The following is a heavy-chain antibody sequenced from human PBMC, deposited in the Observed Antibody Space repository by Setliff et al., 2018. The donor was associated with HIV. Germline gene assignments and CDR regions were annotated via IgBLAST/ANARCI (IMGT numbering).Heavy chain of an antibody. D-gene: IGHD3-22*01. Sequence: PGGSLRLSCAASGFTFSSYSMNWVRQAPGKGLEWVSSISSSSRYIYYADSVKGRFTISRDNAKNSLYLQMNSLRAEDTAVYYCAREWLLGYDYWGQGTLVTVSS. CDR1: GFTFSSYS. CDR3: AREWLLGYDY. J-gene: IGHJ4*02. V-gene: IGHV3-21*01. CDR2: ISSSSRYI.